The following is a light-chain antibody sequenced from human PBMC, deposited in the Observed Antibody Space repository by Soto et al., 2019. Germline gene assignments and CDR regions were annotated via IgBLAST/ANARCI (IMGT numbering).Light chain of an antibody. CDR2: RNN. CDR1: SSNIGSNY. J-gene: IGLJ2*01. V-gene: IGLV1-47*01. CDR3: AAWDDSLSGVV. Sequence: QSVLTQPPSASATPGQRVTISCSGSSSNIGSNYVYWYQQLPGTAPKLLIYRNNQRPSGVPDRISGSKSGTSASPAISGLRSEDEADYYCAAWDDSLSGVVFGGGTKVTVL.